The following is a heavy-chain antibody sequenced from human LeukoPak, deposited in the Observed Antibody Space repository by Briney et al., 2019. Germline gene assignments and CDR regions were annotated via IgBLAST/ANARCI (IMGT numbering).Heavy chain of an antibody. Sequence: PSETLSLTCTVSGGSISRYHWSWIRQPPGKGLEWIGYIYYSGSTNYNPSLKSRVTISIDASKNQFSLWLSSVTAADTAVYHCASARLGSGLEGAFDVWGQGTMVTVSS. J-gene: IGHJ3*01. CDR3: ASARLGSGLEGAFDV. CDR2: IYYSGST. CDR1: GGSISRYH. D-gene: IGHD6-25*01. V-gene: IGHV4-59*01.